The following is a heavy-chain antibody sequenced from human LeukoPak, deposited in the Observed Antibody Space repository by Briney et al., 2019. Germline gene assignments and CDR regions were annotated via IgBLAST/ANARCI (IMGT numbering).Heavy chain of an antibody. J-gene: IGHJ4*02. V-gene: IGHV1-24*01. CDR1: GYTLTELS. CDR3: ASRYGYCSGGSCRLDFDY. D-gene: IGHD2-15*01. CDR2: FDPEDGET. Sequence: ASVKASCKVSGYTLTELSMHWVRQAPGKGLEWMGGFDPEDGETIYAQKFQGRVAMTEDTSTDTAYMELSSLRSEDTAVYYCASRYGYCSGGSCRLDFDYWGQGTLVTVSS.